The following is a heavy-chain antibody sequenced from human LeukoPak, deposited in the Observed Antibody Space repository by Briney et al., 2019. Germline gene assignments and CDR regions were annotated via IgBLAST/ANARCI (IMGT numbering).Heavy chain of an antibody. D-gene: IGHD2-2*01. CDR1: GGSISSSSYY. CDR3: ARGWVVVVPAAHRYFQH. CDR2: IYYSGST. V-gene: IGHV4-39*07. Sequence: SETLSLTCTVSGGSISSSSYYWGWIRQPPGKGLEWIGSIYYSGSTYYNPSLKSRVTISVDTSKNQFSLKLSSVTAADTAVYYCARGWVVVVPAAHRYFQHWGQGTLVTVSS. J-gene: IGHJ1*01.